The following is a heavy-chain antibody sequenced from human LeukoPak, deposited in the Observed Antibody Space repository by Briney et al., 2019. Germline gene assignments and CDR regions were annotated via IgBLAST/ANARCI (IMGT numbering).Heavy chain of an antibody. J-gene: IGHJ4*02. CDR2: IYYSGST. D-gene: IGHD4-17*01. V-gene: IGHV4-59*12. CDR3: ARSASTVTTGDYFDY. CDR1: GGSISNYY. Sequence: SETLSLTCAVSGGSISNYYWSWIRQPPGKGLEWIGDIYYSGSTNYNSALKSRVTISVDKSKNQFSLKLSSVTAADTAVYYCARSASTVTTGDYFDYWGQGTLVTVSS.